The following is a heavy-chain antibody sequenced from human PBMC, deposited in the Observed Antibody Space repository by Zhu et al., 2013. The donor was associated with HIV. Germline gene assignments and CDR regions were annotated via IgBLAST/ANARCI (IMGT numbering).Heavy chain of an antibody. CDR1: GYTFTSYY. CDR2: INPSGGST. D-gene: IGHD2-2*01. J-gene: IGHJ4*02. Sequence: QVQLVQSGAEVKKPGASVKVSCKASGYTFTSYYMHWVRQAPGQGLEWMGIINPSGGSTSYAQKFQGRVTMTRDTSTSTVYMELSSLRSEDTAVYYCARGTDIVVVPAAGLGYWGQGTLVTVSS. CDR3: ARGTDIVVVPAAGLGY. V-gene: IGHV1-46*01.